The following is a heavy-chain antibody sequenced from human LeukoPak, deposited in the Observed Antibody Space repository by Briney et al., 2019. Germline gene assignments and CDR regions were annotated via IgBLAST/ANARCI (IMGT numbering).Heavy chain of an antibody. CDR1: GSTFSSRT. D-gene: IGHD2-2*01. J-gene: IGHJ4*02. Sequence: PGGSLRLSCAASGSTFSSRTMNWVRQAPGKGLEWISYISNTGSVIYYADSVKGRFTISRDNAKNSLYLQMNSLRAEDTAVYYCARNLPAADYWGQGTLVTVSS. V-gene: IGHV3-48*04. CDR2: ISNTGSVI. CDR3: ARNLPAADY.